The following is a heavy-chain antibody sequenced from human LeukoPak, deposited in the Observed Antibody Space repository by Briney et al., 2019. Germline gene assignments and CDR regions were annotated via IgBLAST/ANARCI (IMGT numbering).Heavy chain of an antibody. V-gene: IGHV3-30*18. Sequence: GGSLRLSCAASGFTFSNYAMSWVRQAPGKGLEWVAVISYDGSNKYYADSVKGRFTISRDNSKNTLYLQMNSLRAEDTAVYYCAKDPSPYFYSYYFDYWGQGTLVIVSS. J-gene: IGHJ4*02. CDR3: AKDPSPYFYSYYFDY. CDR1: GFTFSNYA. D-gene: IGHD3-9*01. CDR2: ISYDGSNK.